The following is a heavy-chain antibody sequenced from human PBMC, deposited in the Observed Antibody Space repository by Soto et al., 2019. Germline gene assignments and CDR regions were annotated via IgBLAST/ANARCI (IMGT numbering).Heavy chain of an antibody. CDR3: ARGLKVLRFLEYYQENYYYYDMDV. D-gene: IGHD3-3*01. CDR2: MNPNSGNT. V-gene: IGHV1-8*01. CDR1: GYTFTSYD. J-gene: IGHJ6*03. Sequence: GASVKVSCKASGYTFTSYDINWVRQATGQGLEWMGWMNPNSGNTGYAQKFQGRVTMTRNTSISTAYMELSSLRSEDTAVYYCARGLKVLRFLEYYQENYYYYDMDVWGKGTTVTVSS.